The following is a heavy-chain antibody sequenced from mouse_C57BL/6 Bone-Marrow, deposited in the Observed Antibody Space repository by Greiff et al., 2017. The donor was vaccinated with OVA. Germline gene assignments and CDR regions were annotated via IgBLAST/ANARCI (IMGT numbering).Heavy chain of an antibody. D-gene: IGHD4-1*01. J-gene: IGHJ1*03. CDR2: ISNGGGST. CDR3: ARRNWDWYFDV. CDR1: GFTFSDYY. Sequence: EVKVVESGGGLVQPGGSLKLSCAASGFTFSDYYMYWVRQTPEKRLEWVAYISNGGGSTYYPDTVKGRFTISRDNAKNTLYLQMSRLKSEDTAMYYCARRNWDWYFDVWGTGTTVTVSS. V-gene: IGHV5-12*01.